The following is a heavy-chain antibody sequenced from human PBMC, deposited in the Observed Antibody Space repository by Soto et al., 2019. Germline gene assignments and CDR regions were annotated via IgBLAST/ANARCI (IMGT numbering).Heavy chain of an antibody. CDR1: GGSISSYY. Sequence: QVQLQESGPGLVKPSETLSLTCTVSGGSISSYYWSWIRQPPGKGLEWIGYIYYSGSTNYNPSLKSRVTISVDTSKNQFSLKLSSVTAADTAVYYCARVPNIVVVPAAPLEHWFDPWGQGTLVTVSS. CDR2: IYYSGST. CDR3: ARVPNIVVVPAAPLEHWFDP. V-gene: IGHV4-59*13. J-gene: IGHJ5*02. D-gene: IGHD2-2*01.